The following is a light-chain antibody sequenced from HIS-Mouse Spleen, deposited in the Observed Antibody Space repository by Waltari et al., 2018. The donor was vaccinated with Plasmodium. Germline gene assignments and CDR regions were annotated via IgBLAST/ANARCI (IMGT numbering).Light chain of an antibody. Sequence: QSALTQPASVSGSPGQSITISCTGTSSDVGAYNYVSWYQHHPGKAPKLMIYDVSNRPSGVSNRFSGSKSGNTASLTISGLQAEDEADYYCSSYTSSSKDVFGTGTKVTVL. J-gene: IGLJ1*01. V-gene: IGLV2-14*03. CDR2: DVS. CDR3: SSYTSSSKDV. CDR1: SSDVGAYNY.